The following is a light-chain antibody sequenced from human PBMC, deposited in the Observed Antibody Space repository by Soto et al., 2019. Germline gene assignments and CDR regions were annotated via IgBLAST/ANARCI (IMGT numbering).Light chain of an antibody. CDR3: SSYTTSSTWV. V-gene: IGLV2-14*01. J-gene: IGLJ3*02. CDR2: EVS. CDR1: SSDVGGYKY. Sequence: QSVLTQPASVSGSPGQSITISCTGTSSDVGGYKYVSWYQHHPGKAPKLMIYEVSNRPSGVSNRFSGSKSGNTASLTISGLQAEDEADYDCSSYTTSSTWVFGGGTKLTVL.